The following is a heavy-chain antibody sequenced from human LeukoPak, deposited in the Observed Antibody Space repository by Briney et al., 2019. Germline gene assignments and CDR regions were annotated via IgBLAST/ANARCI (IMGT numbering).Heavy chain of an antibody. Sequence: ASVKVSCKASGYTFTSYDINWVRQATGQGLEWMGWMNPNSGNTGYAQKFQGRVTITRNTSISTAYMELSSLRSEDTAVYYCARGRRACGSRTLNWFDPWGQGTLVTVSS. CDR1: GYTFTSYD. D-gene: IGHD1-26*01. J-gene: IGHJ5*02. CDR3: ARGRRACGSRTLNWFDP. V-gene: IGHV1-8*03. CDR2: MNPNSGNT.